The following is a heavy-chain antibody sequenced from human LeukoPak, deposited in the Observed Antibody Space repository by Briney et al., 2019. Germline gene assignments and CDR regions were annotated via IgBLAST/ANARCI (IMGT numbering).Heavy chain of an antibody. CDR2: MNPNSGNT. D-gene: IGHD6-19*01. Sequence: ASVKVSCKTSGYAFTGYYIHWVRQAPGQGLEWMGWMNPNSGNTGYAQKFQGRVTMTRNTSISTAYMELSSLRSEDTAVYYCARAIAVAGTGGYWGQGTLVTVSS. CDR1: GYAFTGYY. V-gene: IGHV1-8*02. J-gene: IGHJ4*02. CDR3: ARAIAVAGTGGY.